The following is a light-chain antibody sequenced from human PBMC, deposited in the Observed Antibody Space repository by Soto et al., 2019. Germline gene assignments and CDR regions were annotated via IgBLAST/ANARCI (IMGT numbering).Light chain of an antibody. CDR3: QQYDNLSPIT. CDR2: DAS. CDR1: QDISNY. J-gene: IGKJ5*01. V-gene: IGKV1-33*01. Sequence: DIQMTQSPSSLSASVGDRVTITCQASQDISNYLNWYQQKLGKAPKLLIYDASNLETGVPSRFSGSGSGTDFTFTISSLQPEDIATYYCQQYDNLSPITFGQGTRLEIK.